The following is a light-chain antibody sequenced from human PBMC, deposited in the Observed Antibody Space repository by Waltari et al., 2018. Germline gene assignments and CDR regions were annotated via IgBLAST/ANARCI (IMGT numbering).Light chain of an antibody. V-gene: IGKV3-20*01. CDR2: AAS. Sequence: EIVLTQSPGTLSLSPGARATLTCRSSQSIGKYLVWYQQKTGQAPRLLIYAASCRATGVPDRFSGSGAGTDFSLTISRLEPEDFAVYYCQNHERLPATFGQGTKVEIK. CDR3: QNHERLPAT. J-gene: IGKJ1*01. CDR1: QSIGKY.